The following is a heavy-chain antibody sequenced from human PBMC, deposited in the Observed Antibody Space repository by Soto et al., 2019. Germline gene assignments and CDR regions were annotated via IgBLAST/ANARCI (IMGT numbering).Heavy chain of an antibody. CDR3: ARDRNSGWFDP. J-gene: IGHJ5*02. CDR1: GFTFSSYG. D-gene: IGHD1-26*01. V-gene: IGHV3-33*01. Sequence: QVQLVESGGGVVQPGRSLRLSCEASGFTFSSYGMHWVRQAPGKGLEWVAVIWYDGSNKYYADSVKCRFTISRDNSKNTLYLQMNSLRAEDTAVYYCARDRNSGWFDPWGQGTLVTVSS. CDR2: IWYDGSNK.